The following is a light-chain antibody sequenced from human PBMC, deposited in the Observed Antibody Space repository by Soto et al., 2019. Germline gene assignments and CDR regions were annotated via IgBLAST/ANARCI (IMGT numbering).Light chain of an antibody. Sequence: IQMTQSPSTLSASTGGRVTITFRASQGISSYLAWYQQKPGKAPKLLIYAASTLQSGVPSRFSGSGSGTDFTLTISCLQSEDFATYYCQQYYSYPPTFGGGTKVDIK. CDR3: QQYYSYPPT. CDR1: QGISSY. V-gene: IGKV1-8*01. CDR2: AAS. J-gene: IGKJ4*01.